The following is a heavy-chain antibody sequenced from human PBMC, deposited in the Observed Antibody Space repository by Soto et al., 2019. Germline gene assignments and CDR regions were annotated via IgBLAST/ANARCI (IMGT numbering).Heavy chain of an antibody. D-gene: IGHD3-10*01. CDR1: GGTFSSYT. CDR2: IIPILGIA. Sequence: QVQLVQSGAEVKKPGSSVKVSCKASGGTFSSYTISWVRQAPGQGLEWMGRIIPILGIANYAQKFQGRVTITADKSTSTAYMELSSLRSEDTAVYYCASSYGSGSIIDYWGQGTLVTVSS. CDR3: ASSYGSGSIIDY. J-gene: IGHJ4*02. V-gene: IGHV1-69*02.